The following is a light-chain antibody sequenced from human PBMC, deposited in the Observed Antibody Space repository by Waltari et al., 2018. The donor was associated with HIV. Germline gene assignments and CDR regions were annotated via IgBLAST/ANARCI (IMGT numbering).Light chain of an antibody. V-gene: IGLV2-14*03. CDR1: SSDVGGNKY. CDR3: SSYTTGSTLVV. Sequence: QSALTQPASVSGSPGQSITISCTGTSSDVGGNKYVSWYQHHPGKAPELMIYDVSKRPSGVSNRLSGSKSGNTASLTISGLQAEDEADYYCSSYTTGSTLVVFGTGTKVIVL. J-gene: IGLJ1*01. CDR2: DVS.